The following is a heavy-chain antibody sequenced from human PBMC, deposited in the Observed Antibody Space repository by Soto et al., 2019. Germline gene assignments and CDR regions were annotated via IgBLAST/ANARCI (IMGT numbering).Heavy chain of an antibody. V-gene: IGHV3-53*01. CDR1: GFTVSSNY. CDR3: AREEIYDFWSGNGGMDV. CDR2: IYSGGST. D-gene: IGHD3-3*01. J-gene: IGHJ6*02. Sequence: AGGSLRLSCAASGFTVSSNYMSWVRQAPGKGLEWVSVIYSGGSTYYADSVKGRFTISRDNSKNTLYLQMNSLRAEDTAVYYCAREEIYDFWSGNGGMDVWGQGTTVTVS.